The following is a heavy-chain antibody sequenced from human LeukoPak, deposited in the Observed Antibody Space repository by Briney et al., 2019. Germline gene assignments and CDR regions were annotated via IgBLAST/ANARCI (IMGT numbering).Heavy chain of an antibody. Sequence: ASVKVSCKVSGYSFINPGSSWVRQAPGQGLEWMGWISVNGGYTNFAQSHRDRVTLTTDTSTSTAYLELTDLRSDDTAVYYCAREGGIAAGWETDWGQGTLVTVSS. CDR3: AREGGIAAGWETD. D-gene: IGHD6-13*01. CDR1: GYSFINPG. CDR2: ISVNGGYT. V-gene: IGHV1-18*01. J-gene: IGHJ4*02.